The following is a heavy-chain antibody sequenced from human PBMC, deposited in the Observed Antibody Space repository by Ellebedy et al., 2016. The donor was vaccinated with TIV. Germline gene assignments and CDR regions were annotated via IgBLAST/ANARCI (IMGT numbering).Heavy chain of an antibody. J-gene: IGHJ3*02. D-gene: IGHD6-13*01. V-gene: IGHV4-59*01. Sequence: MPSETLSLTCTVSGGSISSYYRSWIRQPPGKGLEWIGYISYSGSTNYNPSLKLRVTISVDTSKNQFSLRLNSVTAADTAVYYCARVVWQQPVSYAFDIWGQGTMVTVSS. CDR2: ISYSGST. CDR3: ARVVWQQPVSYAFDI. CDR1: GGSISSYY.